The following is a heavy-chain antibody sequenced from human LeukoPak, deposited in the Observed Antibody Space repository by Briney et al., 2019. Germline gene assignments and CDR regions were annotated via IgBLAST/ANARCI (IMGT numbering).Heavy chain of an antibody. CDR3: ARTSSSSWPYGMDV. CDR1: DGSISSYY. V-gene: IGHV4-4*07. D-gene: IGHD6-13*01. CDR2: IYPSGSP. Sequence: SETLSLTCTVSDGSISSYYWSWIRQPAGKGLEWIGRIYPSGSPNYNPSLRGRVTMSVDTSKNQFSLKLTSVTAADTAVYYCARTSSSSWPYGMDVWGQGTTVTVSS. J-gene: IGHJ6*02.